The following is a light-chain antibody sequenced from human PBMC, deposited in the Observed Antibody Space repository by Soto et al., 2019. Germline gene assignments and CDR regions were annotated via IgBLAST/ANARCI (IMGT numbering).Light chain of an antibody. CDR1: TSDVGAYNY. J-gene: IGLJ1*01. Sequence: QSARAQPASVSGSPGQSITVSCTGATSDVGAYNYVSWYQQYPGKAPKLIIYEVSNRPSGISDRFSGSKSGNTASLTISGLQTEDEADFYCSSYTTASTYVFGTGTKVTVL. V-gene: IGLV2-14*01. CDR3: SSYTTASTYV. CDR2: EVS.